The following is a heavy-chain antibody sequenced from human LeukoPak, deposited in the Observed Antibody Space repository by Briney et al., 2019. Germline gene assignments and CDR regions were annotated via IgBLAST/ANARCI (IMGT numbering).Heavy chain of an antibody. D-gene: IGHD5-12*01. CDR2: ISGSGGST. V-gene: IGHV3-23*01. CDR1: GFTFSSYA. CDR3: TTGGDVIVAGTRAFDI. Sequence: GGSLRLSCAASGFTFSSYAMSWVRQAPGKGLEWVSAISGSGGSTYYADSVKGGFTISRDNSKNTLYLQRKSKRAEERDVYYCTTGGDVIVAGTRAFDIWGQGTMVTVSS. J-gene: IGHJ3*02.